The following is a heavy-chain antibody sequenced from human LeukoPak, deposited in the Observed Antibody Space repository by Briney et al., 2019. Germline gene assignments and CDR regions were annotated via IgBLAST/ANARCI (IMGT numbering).Heavy chain of an antibody. CDR1: GFTFDDYA. Sequence: PGGSLRLSCAASGFTFDDYATHWVRQAPGKGREWVSGISWNSGTIGYADSVKGRFTISTDNAKNSLYLQMNSLRAEDTALYYCAKDSALTGYYFDYWGQGTLVTVSS. D-gene: IGHD3-9*01. V-gene: IGHV3-9*01. CDR2: ISWNSGTI. J-gene: IGHJ4*02. CDR3: AKDSALTGYYFDY.